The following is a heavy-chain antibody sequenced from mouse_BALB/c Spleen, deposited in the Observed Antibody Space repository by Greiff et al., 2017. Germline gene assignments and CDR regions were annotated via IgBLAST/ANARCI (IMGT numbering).Heavy chain of an antibody. Sequence: DVQLVESGPSLVKPSQTLSLTCSVTGDSITSGYWNWIRKFPGNKLEYMGYISYSGSTYYNPSLKSRISITRDTSKNQYYLQLNSVTTEDTATYYCARYARHYYGSTPYYAMDYWGQGTSVTVSS. V-gene: IGHV3-8*02. CDR3: ARYARHYYGSTPYYAMDY. D-gene: IGHD1-1*01. CDR1: GDSITSGY. CDR2: ISYSGST. J-gene: IGHJ4*01.